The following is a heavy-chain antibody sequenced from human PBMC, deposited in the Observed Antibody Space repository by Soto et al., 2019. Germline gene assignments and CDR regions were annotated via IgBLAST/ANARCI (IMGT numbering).Heavy chain of an antibody. Sequence: SETLSLTCAVSGVSISSSNWWSWVRQPPGKGLEWIGEIYHSGSTNYNPSLKSRVTISVDKSKNQFSLKLSSVTAADTAVYYCARDQLAAAEYYYYGMDVWGQGTTVTVSS. J-gene: IGHJ6*02. CDR2: IYHSGST. CDR3: ARDQLAAAEYYYYGMDV. V-gene: IGHV4-4*02. D-gene: IGHD6-13*01. CDR1: GVSISSSNW.